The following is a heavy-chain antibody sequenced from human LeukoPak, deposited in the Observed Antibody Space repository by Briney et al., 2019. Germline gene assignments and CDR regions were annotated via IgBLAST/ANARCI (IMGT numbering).Heavy chain of an antibody. CDR2: INHSGST. V-gene: IGHV4-34*01. Sequence: LETLSLTCAVYGGSFSGYYWSWIRQPPGKGLEWIGEINHSGSTNYNPSLKSRVTISVDTSKNQFSLKLSSVTAADTAVYYCARDQAAVWYGYNWFDPWGQGTLVTVSS. D-gene: IGHD6-13*01. CDR3: ARDQAAVWYGYNWFDP. J-gene: IGHJ5*02. CDR1: GGSFSGYY.